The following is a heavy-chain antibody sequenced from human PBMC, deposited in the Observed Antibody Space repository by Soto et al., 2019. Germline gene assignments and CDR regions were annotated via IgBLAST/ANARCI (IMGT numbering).Heavy chain of an antibody. CDR2: IIPILGIA. D-gene: IGHD2-15*01. CDR1: GGTFSSYT. J-gene: IGHJ4*02. V-gene: IGHV1-69*08. CDR3: ARDVGKRKAGYCSGGSCYGGSHFDY. Sequence: QVQLVQSGAEVKKPGSSVKVSCKASGGTFSSYTISWVRQAPGQGLEWMGRIIPILGIANYAQKFQGRVTITADKSPSTAYMELSSLRSEDTAVYYCARDVGKRKAGYCSGGSCYGGSHFDYWGQGTLVTVSS.